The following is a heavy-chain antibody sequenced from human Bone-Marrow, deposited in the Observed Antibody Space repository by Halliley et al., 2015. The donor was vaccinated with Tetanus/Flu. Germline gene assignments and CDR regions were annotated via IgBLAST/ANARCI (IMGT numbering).Heavy chain of an antibody. CDR2: IDHSGGA. D-gene: IGHD2-8*01. J-gene: IGHJ4*02. Sequence: LRLSCAVSGYSISIGYFWGWIRRPPEQGLEWIGSIDHSGGAYYNPSLKSRVTISVDTSKNQFSLKLSSVAAADTAVYYCARGVSGDGTLDYWGQGTPVTVSS. V-gene: IGHV4-38-2*01. CDR3: ARGVSGDGTLDY. CDR1: GYSISIGYF.